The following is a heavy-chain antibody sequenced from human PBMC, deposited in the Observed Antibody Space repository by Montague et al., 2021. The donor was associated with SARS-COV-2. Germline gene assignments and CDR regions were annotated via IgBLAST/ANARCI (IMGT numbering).Heavy chain of an antibody. Sequence: CAISGDSVSSNSVAWSWLRQSPSRGLEWLGRTYYRSRWYGDYAPSVRGRLTVNPGASKNEFSLELNYVTPEDTAVYYCVRYSGWFYFDFWGQGTLVTVSS. CDR3: VRYSGWFYFDF. J-gene: IGHJ4*02. D-gene: IGHD6-19*01. V-gene: IGHV6-1*01. CDR1: GDSVSSNSVA. CDR2: TYYRSRWYG.